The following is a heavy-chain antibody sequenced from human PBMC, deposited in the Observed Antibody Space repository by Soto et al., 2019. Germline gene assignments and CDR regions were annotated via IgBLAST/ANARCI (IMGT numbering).Heavy chain of an antibody. V-gene: IGHV3-30-3*01. J-gene: IGHJ6*02. CDR2: ISYDGSNK. Sequence: QVQLVESGGGVVQPGRALRLSCAASGFTFSSYAMHWVRQAQGKGLEWVAVISYDGSNKYYADSVKGRFTISRDNSKNTLYLQMNSKSAEDTAVYYCARSWRPSTRYDPAVGYYYGMDVWGHGTTVTVSS. CDR3: ARSWRPSTRYDPAVGYYYGMDV. CDR1: GFTFSSYA. D-gene: IGHD5-12*01.